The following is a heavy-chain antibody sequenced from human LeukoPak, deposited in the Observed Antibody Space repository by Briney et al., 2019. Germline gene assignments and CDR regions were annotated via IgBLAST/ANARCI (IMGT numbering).Heavy chain of an antibody. CDR2: ISPNSGGT. Sequence: GASVKVSCKPSGYTFTGFNIHWVRQAPGQGLEWMGWISPNSGGTDYAQRFQGRVTMTRDTSISTAYMELSSLRSDDTAVYYCAIQPWGSGNNWYFDLWGRGTLVTVSS. CDR3: AIQPWGSGNNWYFDL. V-gene: IGHV1-2*02. J-gene: IGHJ2*01. D-gene: IGHD7-27*01. CDR1: GYTFTGFN.